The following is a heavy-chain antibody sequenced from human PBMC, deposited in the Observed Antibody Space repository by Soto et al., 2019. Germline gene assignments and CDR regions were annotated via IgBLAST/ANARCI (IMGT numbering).Heavy chain of an antibody. J-gene: IGHJ6*02. CDR3: ARQAVDGDYYYGMDV. Sequence: GESLKISCKGSGYSFTSYWIGWVRQMPGKGLEWMGIIYPGDSDTRYSPSFQGQVTISADKSISTAYLQWSSLKASDTAMYYCARQAVDGDYYYGMDVWGQGTTVTVSS. D-gene: IGHD3-10*01. CDR2: IYPGDSDT. V-gene: IGHV5-51*01. CDR1: GYSFTSYW.